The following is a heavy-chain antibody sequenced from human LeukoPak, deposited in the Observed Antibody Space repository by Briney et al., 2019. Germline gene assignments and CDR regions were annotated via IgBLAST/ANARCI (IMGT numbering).Heavy chain of an antibody. CDR3: AREESIGSYQFLHDC. D-gene: IGHD1-26*01. J-gene: IGHJ4*02. CDR1: GYTFINYG. CDR2: ISPYNGNT. V-gene: IGHV1-18*01. Sequence: ASVKVSCKASGYTFINYGITWVRQAPGQGLEWMGWISPYNGNTKYLQKLQGRVTMTTDTSTSTAYMEVRSLRSDDTAVYYCAREESIGSYQFLHDCWGQGTLVTVSS.